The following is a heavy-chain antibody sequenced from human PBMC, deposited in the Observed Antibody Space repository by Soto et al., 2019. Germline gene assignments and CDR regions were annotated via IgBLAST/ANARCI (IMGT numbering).Heavy chain of an antibody. CDR3: ASSATTADYYYGMDV. D-gene: IGHD1-26*01. Sequence: ASVKVSCKASGYTFTSDAMHCVRQAPGQRLEWMGWINAGNGNTKYSQKFQGRVTITRDTSASTAYMELSSLRSEDTAVYYCASSATTADYYYGMDVWGQGTTVTVSS. J-gene: IGHJ6*02. CDR2: INAGNGNT. CDR1: GYTFTSDA. V-gene: IGHV1-3*01.